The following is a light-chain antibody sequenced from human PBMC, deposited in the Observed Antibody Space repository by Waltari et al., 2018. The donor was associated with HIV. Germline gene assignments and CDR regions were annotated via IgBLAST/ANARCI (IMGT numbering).Light chain of an antibody. J-gene: IGLJ2*01. Sequence: FMLTQPHSVSDSPGKTVTISSTRSIGSIADSFVQCYQQRPGSSPTTVIYDHDQRPSGVPDRCSGSIDISSNSSSLIISGLKTEDEAEYVCQSFDRNTEVVFGGGTKLTVL. CDR2: DHD. CDR1: IGSIADSF. CDR3: QSFDRNTEVV. V-gene: IGLV6-57*01.